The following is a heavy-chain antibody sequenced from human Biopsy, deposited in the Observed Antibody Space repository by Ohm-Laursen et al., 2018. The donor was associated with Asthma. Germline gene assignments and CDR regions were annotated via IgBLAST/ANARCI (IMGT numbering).Heavy chain of an antibody. V-gene: IGHV1-69*01. Sequence: SSVKVSCKASGDSLGSFINYAISWVRQAPRQGLEWMGGLIPVLGTADYAPMFEGRVTITADESTSTAYLELTSLRFEDTAVYYCARGYSGTDRIVYHYSGMDVWGQGTTVTVSS. CDR1: GDSLGSFINYA. CDR3: ARGYSGTDRIVYHYSGMDV. D-gene: IGHD5-12*01. J-gene: IGHJ6*02. CDR2: LIPVLGTA.